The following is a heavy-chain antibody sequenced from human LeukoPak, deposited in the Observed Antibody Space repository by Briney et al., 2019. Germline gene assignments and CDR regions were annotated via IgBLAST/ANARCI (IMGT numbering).Heavy chain of an antibody. CDR3: ARGLREWELFMVRWFDP. CDR2: ISGYNGNT. Sequence: ASVKVSCKASGYTFSSYGISWVRQAPGQGLEWMGWISGYNGNTNYAQSLQGRVTMTTDTSTSTAYMELRSLRSDDTAMYYCARGLREWELFMVRWFDPWGQGTLVTVSS. D-gene: IGHD1-26*01. J-gene: IGHJ5*02. CDR1: GYTFSSYG. V-gene: IGHV1-18*01.